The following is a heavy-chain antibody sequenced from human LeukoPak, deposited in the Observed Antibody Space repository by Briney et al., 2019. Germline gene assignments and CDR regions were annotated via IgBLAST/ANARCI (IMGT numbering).Heavy chain of an antibody. J-gene: IGHJ4*02. CDR3: GRKAGDCGGGSCYSIDY. D-gene: IGHD2-15*01. V-gene: IGHV1-69*05. CDR1: GGSFSSEA. Sequence: SVKVSCKAFGGSFSSEAIRWVRQAPGQGLEWMGGIIPIFGTANYAQKFQGRVTITTDESTSTAYMEVSSLRSEDTAVYYCGRKAGDCGGGSCYSIDYWGRGTLVTVSS. CDR2: IIPIFGTA.